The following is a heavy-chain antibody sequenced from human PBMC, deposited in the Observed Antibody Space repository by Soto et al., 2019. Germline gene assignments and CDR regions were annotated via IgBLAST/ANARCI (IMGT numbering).Heavy chain of an antibody. CDR2: VYYSGST. CDR3: ARVRSDYDAFDI. D-gene: IGHD4-17*01. CDR1: GGSIGTYF. J-gene: IGHJ3*02. V-gene: IGHV4-59*01. Sequence: SETLSLTCTVSGGSIGTYFWSWIRQPPGKGLEWIGYVYYSGSTTYSPSLKSRVTISVDTSKNQFSPKLSSVTAADTAVYYCARVRSDYDAFDIWGQGTMVTVSS.